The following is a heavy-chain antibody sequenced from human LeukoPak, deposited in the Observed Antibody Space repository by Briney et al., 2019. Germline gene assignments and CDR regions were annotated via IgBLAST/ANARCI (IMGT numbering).Heavy chain of an antibody. V-gene: IGHV3-48*01. CDR3: ARTYYDILTGIRDFDY. CDR2: ISSSSSTI. CDR1: GFTFSSYS. Sequence: GGSLRLSCAASGFTFSSYSMNWVRQAPGKGLEWVSYISSSSSTIYYADSVKGRFTISRDASKNSVYLQMNSLKTEDKAVYYCARTYYDILTGIRDFDYWGQGTLVTVSS. J-gene: IGHJ4*02. D-gene: IGHD3-9*01.